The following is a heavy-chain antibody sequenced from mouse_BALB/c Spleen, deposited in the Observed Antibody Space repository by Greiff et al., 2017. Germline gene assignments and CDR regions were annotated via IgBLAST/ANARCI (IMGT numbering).Heavy chain of an antibody. CDR1: GFTFSSYG. Sequence: EVKLQESGGDLVKPGGSLKLSCAASGFTFSSYGMSWVRQTPDKRLEWVATISSGGSYTYYPDSVKGRFTISRDNAKNTLYLQMSSLKSEDTAMYYCARPTTATDWYFDVWGAGTTVTVSS. CDR2: ISSGGSYT. J-gene: IGHJ1*01. D-gene: IGHD1-2*01. CDR3: ARPTTATDWYFDV. V-gene: IGHV5-6*01.